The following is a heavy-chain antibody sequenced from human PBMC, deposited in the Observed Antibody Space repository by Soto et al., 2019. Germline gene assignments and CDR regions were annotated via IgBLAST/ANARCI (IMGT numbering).Heavy chain of an antibody. D-gene: IGHD2-15*01. CDR2: RYYSEST. Sequence: PSYTLSLTCTVSGGSITTGGYYWSWIRQLPGKGLEWIGHRYYSESTYYNPSLKSRVSISLDTSKKQFSLKLSFVTAADTAMYYCARTKCSGGSCYSWSLDYWGQGTPVTASS. CDR3: ARTKCSGGSCYSWSLDY. CDR1: GGSITTGGYY. J-gene: IGHJ4*02. V-gene: IGHV4-31*03.